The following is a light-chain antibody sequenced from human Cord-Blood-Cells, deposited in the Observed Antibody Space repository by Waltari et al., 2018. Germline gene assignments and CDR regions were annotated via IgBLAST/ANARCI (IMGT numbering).Light chain of an antibody. Sequence: DLAMIQSRDYLAASVHERATINLKPGQRVLYTSNNKNYLAWYQQKPGQPPKLLIYWASTRESGVPDRFSGSGSGTDFTLTISSLQAEDVAVYYCQQYYSTPYTFGQGTKLEIK. J-gene: IGKJ2*01. CDR1: QRVLYTSNNKNY. CDR2: WAS. V-gene: IGKV4-1*01. CDR3: QQYYSTPYT.